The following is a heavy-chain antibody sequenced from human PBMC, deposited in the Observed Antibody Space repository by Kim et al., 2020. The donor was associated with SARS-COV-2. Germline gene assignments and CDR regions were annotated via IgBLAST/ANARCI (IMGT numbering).Heavy chain of an antibody. CDR3: ARGAIVVVVAAGISYGMDV. CDR2: ISAYNGNT. J-gene: IGHJ6*02. D-gene: IGHD2-15*01. CDR1: GYTFTSYG. Sequence: ASVKVSCKASGYTFTSYGISWVRQAPGQGLEWMGWISAYNGNTNYAQKLQGRVTMTTDTSTSTAYMELRSLRSDDTAVYYCARGAIVVVVAAGISYGMDVWGQGTTVTVSS. V-gene: IGHV1-18*01.